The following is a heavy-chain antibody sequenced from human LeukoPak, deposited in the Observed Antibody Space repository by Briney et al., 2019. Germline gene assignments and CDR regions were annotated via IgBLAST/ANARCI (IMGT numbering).Heavy chain of an antibody. J-gene: IGHJ4*02. CDR1: GFTFSSYG. CDR2: ISYDGSNK. D-gene: IGHD3-9*01. V-gene: IGHV3-30*03. Sequence: PGGSLRLSCAASGFTFSSYGMHWVRQAPGKGLEWVAVISYDGSNKYYADSVKGRFTISRDNSKNTLYLQMNSLRADDTALYYCEGLYTTDWFSHYWGQGTLVTVSS. CDR3: EGLYTTDWFSHY.